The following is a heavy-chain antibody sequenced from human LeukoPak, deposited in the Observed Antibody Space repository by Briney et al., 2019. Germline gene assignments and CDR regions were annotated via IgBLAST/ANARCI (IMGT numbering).Heavy chain of an antibody. CDR1: GGSISSYY. D-gene: IGHD3-10*01. Sequence: SETLSLTCTVSGGSISSYYWSWIRQPAGKGLEWIGRIYTSGSTNYNPPLKSRVTMSVDTSKNQFSLKLSSVTAADTAVYYCAREATYYYVSGERYYGMDVWGQGTTVTVSS. CDR3: AREATYYYVSGERYYGMDV. CDR2: IYTSGST. V-gene: IGHV4-4*07. J-gene: IGHJ6*02.